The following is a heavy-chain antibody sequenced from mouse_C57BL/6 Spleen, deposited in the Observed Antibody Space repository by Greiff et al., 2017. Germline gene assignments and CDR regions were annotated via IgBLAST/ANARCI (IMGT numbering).Heavy chain of an antibody. D-gene: IGHD4-1*01. CDR2: ISSGSSTI. J-gene: IGHJ3*01. Sequence: EVMLVESGGGLVKPGGSLKLSCAASGFTFSDYGMHWVRQAPEKGLEWVAYISSGSSTIYYADTVKGRVTISRDNAKNTLFLQMTSLRSEDTAMYYCARSGGWDPFAYWGQGTLVTVSA. V-gene: IGHV5-17*01. CDR1: GFTFSDYG. CDR3: ARSGGWDPFAY.